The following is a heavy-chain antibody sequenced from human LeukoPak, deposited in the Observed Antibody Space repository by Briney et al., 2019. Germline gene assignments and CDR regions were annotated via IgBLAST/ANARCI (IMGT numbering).Heavy chain of an antibody. J-gene: IGHJ1*01. CDR3: ARGAMVRGVAEYFQH. D-gene: IGHD3-10*01. CDR1: GYTFTSYD. CDR2: INPNSGGT. Sequence: ASVKVSCKASGYTFTSYDINWVRQAPGRGLEWMGWINPNSGGTNYAQKFQGRVTMTRDTSISTAYMELSRLRSDDTAVYYCARGAMVRGVAEYFQHWGQGTLVTVSS. V-gene: IGHV1-2*02.